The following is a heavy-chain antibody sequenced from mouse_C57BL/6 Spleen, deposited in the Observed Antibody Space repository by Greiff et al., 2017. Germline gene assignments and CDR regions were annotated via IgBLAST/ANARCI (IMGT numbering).Heavy chain of an antibody. CDR2: IDPETGGT. D-gene: IGHD2-3*01. V-gene: IGHV1-15*01. CDR1: GYTFTDYE. CDR3: TRSGGYDGYPSYAMDY. Sequence: VQLQQSGAELVRPGASVTLSCKASGYTFTDYEMHWVKQTPVHGLEWIGAIDPETGGTAYNQKFKGKAILTADKSSSTAYMELRSLTSEDSAVYYCTRSGGYDGYPSYAMDYWGQGTSGTVSS. J-gene: IGHJ4*01.